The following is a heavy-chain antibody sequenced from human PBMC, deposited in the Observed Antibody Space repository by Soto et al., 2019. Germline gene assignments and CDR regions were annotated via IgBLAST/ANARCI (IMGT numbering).Heavy chain of an antibody. V-gene: IGHV1-3*01. CDR2: INAGNGNT. CDR3: ARDITIFGVVLYYYYYYGMDV. Sequence: GASVKVSCKASGYTFTSYAMHWVRQAPGQRLEWMGWINAGNGNTKYSQKFQGRVTITRDTSASTAYMELSSLRSEDTAVYYCARDITIFGVVLYYYYYYGMDVWGQGTTVTVSS. J-gene: IGHJ6*02. D-gene: IGHD3-3*01. CDR1: GYTFTSYA.